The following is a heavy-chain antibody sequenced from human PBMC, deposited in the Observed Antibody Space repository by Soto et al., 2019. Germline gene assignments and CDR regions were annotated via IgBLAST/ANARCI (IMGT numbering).Heavy chain of an antibody. Sequence: QVQLQESGPGLVKPSETLSLTCTVSGGSISSYYWSWIRQPPGKGLEWIGYIYYSGSTNYNPSLKSRVTISVDTSKNQFSLKLSSVTAADTAVYYCARSRKVAGTWDYWGQGTLVTVSS. J-gene: IGHJ4*02. D-gene: IGHD6-19*01. V-gene: IGHV4-59*01. CDR3: ARSRKVAGTWDY. CDR1: GGSISSYY. CDR2: IYYSGST.